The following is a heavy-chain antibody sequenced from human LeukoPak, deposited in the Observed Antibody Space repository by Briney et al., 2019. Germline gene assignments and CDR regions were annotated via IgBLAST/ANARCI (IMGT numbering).Heavy chain of an antibody. Sequence: SETLSLTCTVSGGSISSSSHYWGWIRQPPGKGLEWIGSIYYIGSTYQNPSLKSRVTISVDTSKNQFSLKLSSVTAADTAVYYCARHPGGAGRGFDIWGQGTMVTVS. J-gene: IGHJ3*02. CDR1: GGSISSSSHY. V-gene: IGHV4-39*01. D-gene: IGHD3-16*01. CDR3: ARHPGGAGRGFDI. CDR2: IYYIGST.